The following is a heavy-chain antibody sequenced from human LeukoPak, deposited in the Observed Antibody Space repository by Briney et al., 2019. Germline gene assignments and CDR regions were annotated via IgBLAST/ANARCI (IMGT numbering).Heavy chain of an antibody. D-gene: IGHD3-10*01. CDR3: AKDHGSGEAFFDY. CDR2: ISWNSGSI. V-gene: IGHV3-9*01. J-gene: IGHJ4*02. CDR1: GFTFDDYA. Sequence: GGSLRLSCAASGFTFDDYAMHWVRQAPGKGLEWVSGISWNSGSIGYADSVKGRFTISRDNAKNSLYLQMNSLRAEDTALYYCAKDHGSGEAFFDYWGQGTLVTVSS.